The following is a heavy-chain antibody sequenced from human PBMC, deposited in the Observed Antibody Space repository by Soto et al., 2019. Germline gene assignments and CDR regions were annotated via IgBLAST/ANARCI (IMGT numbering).Heavy chain of an antibody. CDR1: GFTFTSSA. CDR3: ATGITGTDGGY. J-gene: IGHJ4*02. V-gene: IGHV1-24*01. Sequence: ASVKVSCKASGFTFTSSAMQWVRQARGQRLEWMGGFDPEDGETIYAQKFQGRVTMTEDTSTDTAYMELSSLRSEDTAVYYCATGITGTDGGYWGQGTLVTVSS. D-gene: IGHD1-20*01. CDR2: FDPEDGET.